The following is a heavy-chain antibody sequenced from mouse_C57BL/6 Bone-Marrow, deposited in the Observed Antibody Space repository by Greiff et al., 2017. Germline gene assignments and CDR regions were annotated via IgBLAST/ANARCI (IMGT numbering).Heavy chain of an antibody. Sequence: VKLQQPGAELVRPGSSVKLSCKASGYTFTSYWMDWVKQRPGQGLEWIGNIYPSDSETHYNQKFKDKATLTVDKSSSTAYMQLSSLTSEDSAVYYCARGNDGYYGNFDYWGQGTTLTVSS. V-gene: IGHV1-61*01. CDR1: GYTFTSYW. J-gene: IGHJ2*01. D-gene: IGHD2-3*01. CDR3: ARGNDGYYGNFDY. CDR2: IYPSDSET.